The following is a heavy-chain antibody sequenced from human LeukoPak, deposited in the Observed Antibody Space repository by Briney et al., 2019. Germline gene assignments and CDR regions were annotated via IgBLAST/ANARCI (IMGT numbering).Heavy chain of an antibody. CDR1: GGSISSGDYY. D-gene: IGHD3-22*01. CDR2: IYYSGST. CDR3: AREYYYDSSGYHHDAFDI. J-gene: IGHJ3*02. V-gene: IGHV4-30-4*01. Sequence: SETLSLTCTVSGGSISSGDYYWSWIRQPPGKGLEWIGYIYYSGSTYYNPSLKSRVTISVDTSKNQFPLKLSSVTAADTAVYYCAREYYYDSSGYHHDAFDIWGQGTMVTVSS.